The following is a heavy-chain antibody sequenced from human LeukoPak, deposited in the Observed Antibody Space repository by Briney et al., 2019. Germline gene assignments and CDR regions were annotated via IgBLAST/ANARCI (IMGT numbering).Heavy chain of an antibody. J-gene: IGHJ3*02. V-gene: IGHV3-7*01. CDR2: MKQDGSEK. CDR3: ARVDSSSSWFDAFDI. CDR1: RFTFSSYW. Sequence: GGSLRLSCAVSRFTFSSYWMSWVRQAPGKGLEWVANMKQDGSEKYYVDSVRGRFTISRDNAKNSLYLQMNSLRAEDAAVYYCARVDSSSSWFDAFDIWGQGTMVTVSS. D-gene: IGHD6-13*01.